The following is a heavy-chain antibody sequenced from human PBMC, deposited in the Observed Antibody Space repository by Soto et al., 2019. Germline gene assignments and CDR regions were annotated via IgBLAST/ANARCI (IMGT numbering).Heavy chain of an antibody. CDR3: AKDPAAVAEYYFDD. J-gene: IGHJ4*02. CDR1: GFTFSSYG. CDR2: IWYDGSNK. Sequence: PGGSLRLSCAASGFTFSSYGMHWVRQAPGKGLEWVAVIWYDGSNKYYADSVKGRFTISRDNSKNTLYLQMNSLRAEDTALYYCAKDPAAVAEYYFDDWGQGTRVTVSS. D-gene: IGHD6-19*01. V-gene: IGHV3-30*02.